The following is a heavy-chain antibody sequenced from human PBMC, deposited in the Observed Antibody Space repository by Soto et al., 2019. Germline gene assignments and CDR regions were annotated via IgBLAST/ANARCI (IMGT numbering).Heavy chain of an antibody. V-gene: IGHV3-30*18. J-gene: IGHJ4*02. CDR2: ISYDGSNK. Sequence: QVQLVESGGGVVQPGRSLRLSCAASGFTFSSYGMHWVRQAPGKGLEWVAVISYDGSNKYYADSVKGRFTISRDNSKNTLYLQMNSLRAEDTAVYYCAKDLGYCSGGSCYNYFDYWGQGTLVTVSS. D-gene: IGHD2-15*01. CDR3: AKDLGYCSGGSCYNYFDY. CDR1: GFTFSSYG.